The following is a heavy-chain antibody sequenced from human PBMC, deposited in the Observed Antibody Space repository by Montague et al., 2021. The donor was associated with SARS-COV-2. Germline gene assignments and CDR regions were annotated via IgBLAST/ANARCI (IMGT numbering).Heavy chain of an antibody. CDR2: IYYSGST. J-gene: IGHJ3*02. CDR3: ARWGLYGGNAGAGAFDI. Sequence: SETLSLTCTVSGGSISSYYWSWIRQPPGKGLEWIGYIYYSGSTNXNPSLKSRVTISVDTSKNQFSLKLSSVTAADTAVYYCARWGLYGGNAGAGAFDIWGHGTMVLVPS. CDR1: GGSISSYY. D-gene: IGHD4-23*01. V-gene: IGHV4-59*01.